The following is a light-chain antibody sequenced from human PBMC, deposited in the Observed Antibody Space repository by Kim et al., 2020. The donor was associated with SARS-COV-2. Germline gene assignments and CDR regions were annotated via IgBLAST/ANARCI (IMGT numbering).Light chain of an antibody. CDR1: SGSIASNY. CDR2: EDV. Sequence: KTVPISGTRSSGSIASNYVQWYQQRPGSAPLTVIYEDVERPSGIPDRFSGSIDSSSNSASLTISGLRSEDEADYYCQSYGSSSHRVFGGGTQLTVL. V-gene: IGLV6-57*03. CDR3: QSYGSSSHRV. J-gene: IGLJ3*02.